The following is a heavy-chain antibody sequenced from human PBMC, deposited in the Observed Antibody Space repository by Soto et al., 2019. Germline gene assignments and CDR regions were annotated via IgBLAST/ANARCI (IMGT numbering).Heavy chain of an antibody. CDR1: GFTFSSYS. V-gene: IGHV3-48*02. CDR2: ISSSSSTI. CDR3: ARDPRGTHRYYYYYGMDV. J-gene: IGHJ6*02. D-gene: IGHD3-10*01. Sequence: EVQLVESGGGLVQPGGSLRLSCAASGFTFSSYSMNWVHQAPGKGLEWVSYISSSSSTIYYADSVKGRFTISRDNAKNSLYLQMNSLRDEDTAVYYCARDPRGTHRYYYYYGMDVWGQGTTVTVSS.